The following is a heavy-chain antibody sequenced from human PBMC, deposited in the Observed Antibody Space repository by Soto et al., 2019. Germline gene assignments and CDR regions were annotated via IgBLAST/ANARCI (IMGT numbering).Heavy chain of an antibody. V-gene: IGHV4-31*03. Sequence: QVQLQESGPGLVKPSQTLSLTCTVSGGSISSGGYYWSWIRQHPGKGLEWIGYIYYSGSTYYNPSLKSRVTISVDTSKNQFSLQLSSVTAADTAVYYCAAEHYSSSWSRWYFDLWGRGTLVTVSS. D-gene: IGHD6-13*01. CDR1: GGSISSGGYY. CDR3: AAEHYSSSWSRWYFDL. CDR2: IYYSGST. J-gene: IGHJ2*01.